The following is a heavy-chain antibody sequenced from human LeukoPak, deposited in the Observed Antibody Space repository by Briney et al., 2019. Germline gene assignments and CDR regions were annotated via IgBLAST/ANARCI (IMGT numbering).Heavy chain of an antibody. Sequence: GGSLRLSCAASGFTFHDYAMHWGRQAPGERLECASLIVGDGGSAYYADSVKGRFTISRDNAKNSLYLQMNSLRDEDTAMYYCARGETAVTSYLHFWGQGTLVTVSS. D-gene: IGHD4-17*01. V-gene: IGHV3-43*02. CDR3: ARGETAVTSYLHF. CDR1: GFTFHDYA. CDR2: IVGDGGSA. J-gene: IGHJ4*02.